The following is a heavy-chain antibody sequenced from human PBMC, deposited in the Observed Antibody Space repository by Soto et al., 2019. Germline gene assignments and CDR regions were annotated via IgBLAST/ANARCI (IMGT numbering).Heavy chain of an antibody. Sequence: GGSLRLSCAASGFTFRSYSMNWVRQAPGKGLEWVLSISSSSSYRYYAASVKGRFTISRDNAKNSLYLQMNSLRAEDTAVYYCAREVYTVTTGFDYWGQGTLVTVSS. CDR2: ISSSSSYR. CDR3: AREVYTVTTGFDY. V-gene: IGHV3-21*01. J-gene: IGHJ4*02. D-gene: IGHD4-4*01. CDR1: GFTFRSYS.